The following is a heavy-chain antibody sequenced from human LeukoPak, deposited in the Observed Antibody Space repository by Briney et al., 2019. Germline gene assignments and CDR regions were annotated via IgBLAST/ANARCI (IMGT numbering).Heavy chain of an antibody. CDR1: GFTFSSYA. CDR2: ISGSGGST. J-gene: IGHJ4*02. V-gene: IGHV3-23*01. D-gene: IGHD6-19*01. Sequence: GGSLRLSCAASGFTFSSYAMSWVRQAPGKGLEWVSAISGSGGSTCYADPVKGRFTISRDNSKNTLYLQMNSLRAEDTAVYYCAKAVTAYYFDYWGQGTLVTVSS. CDR3: AKAVTAYYFDY.